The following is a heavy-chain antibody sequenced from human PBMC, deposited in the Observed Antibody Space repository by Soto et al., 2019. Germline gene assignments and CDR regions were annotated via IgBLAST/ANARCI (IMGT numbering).Heavy chain of an antibody. D-gene: IGHD4-17*01. Sequence: DEQLLESGGGLVQHGGSLRLSCAASGFTFSTYHMVWVRQAPGKGLESVASISGSDNRVFYADSVKGRFTVSRDNSKNTLYLQMNSLRVEDSAVYYCAKILSVTTNYWHGMDVWGQGTTVTVSS. CDR3: AKILSVTTNYWHGMDV. CDR2: ISGSDNRV. J-gene: IGHJ6*02. V-gene: IGHV3-23*01. CDR1: GFTFSTYH.